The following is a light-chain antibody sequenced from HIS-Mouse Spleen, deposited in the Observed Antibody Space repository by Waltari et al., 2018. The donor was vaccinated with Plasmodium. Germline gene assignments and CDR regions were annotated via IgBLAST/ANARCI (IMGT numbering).Light chain of an antibody. CDR2: KAS. CDR3: QQYNSYWT. CDR1: QSISSW. J-gene: IGKJ1*01. V-gene: IGKV1-5*03. Sequence: DIQMTQSPSPLSASVGDRVTIICRASQSISSWLAWYQQKPGKAPKLLIYKASSLESGVPSRFSGSGSGTEFTLTISSLQPDDFATYYCQQYNSYWTFGQGTKVEIK.